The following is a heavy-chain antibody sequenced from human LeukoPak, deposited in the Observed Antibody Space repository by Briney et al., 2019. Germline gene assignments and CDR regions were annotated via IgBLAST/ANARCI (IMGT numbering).Heavy chain of an antibody. V-gene: IGHV3-66*01. CDR3: ARDHFGSGSSPFDY. J-gene: IGHJ4*02. D-gene: IGHD3-10*01. CDR1: GFTVSSNY. CDR2: IYSGGST. Sequence: GGSLRLSRAASGFTVSSNYMSWVRQAPGKGLEWVSVIYSGGSTYYADSVKGRFTISRYNAKNSLYLQMNSLRVEDTAVYYCARDHFGSGSSPFDYWGQGTLVTVSS.